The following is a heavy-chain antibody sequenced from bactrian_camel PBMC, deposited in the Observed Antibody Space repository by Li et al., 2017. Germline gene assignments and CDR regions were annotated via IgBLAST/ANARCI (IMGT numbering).Heavy chain of an antibody. J-gene: IGHJ6*01. Sequence: HVQLVESGGASVQAGGSLKLSCAASGHIDSRCAVGWNRQAPGKERELISTIRGPGTAVYANSVKGRFTISRDDAKNIVYLQMNSLKTEDTVVYHCAATSWLYEGSWWGCLSGGYWGQGTQVTVS. D-gene: IGHD6*01. CDR1: GHIDSRCA. V-gene: IGHV3S56*01. CDR2: IRGPGTA. CDR3: AATSWLYEGSWWGCLSGGY.